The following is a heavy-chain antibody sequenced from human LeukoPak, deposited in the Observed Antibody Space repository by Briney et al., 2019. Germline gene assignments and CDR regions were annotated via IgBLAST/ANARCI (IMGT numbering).Heavy chain of an antibody. Sequence: PSDTLSLTCAVSGYSITSSSWWGWIRQPPGKGLEWIGYIYHSGTTYYNPSLQSRVTMSVDTSKNQFSLQLNSVTPEDTAVYFCARWDGDGYNYYFDYWGQGTLVTVSS. CDR1: GYSITSSSW. CDR2: IYHSGTT. J-gene: IGHJ4*02. CDR3: ARWDGDGYNYYFDY. D-gene: IGHD5-24*01. V-gene: IGHV4-28*01.